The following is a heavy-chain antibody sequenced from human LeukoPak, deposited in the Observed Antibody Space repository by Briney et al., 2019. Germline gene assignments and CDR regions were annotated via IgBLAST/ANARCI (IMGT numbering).Heavy chain of an antibody. Sequence: ASVKVSCKASEYTFTGYYMHWVRQAPGQGLEWMGWINPNSGGTNYAQKFQGRVTMTRDTSISTAYMELSRLRSDDTAVYYCARDSGSGSYYFYYMDVWGKGTTVTVSS. D-gene: IGHD1-26*01. V-gene: IGHV1-2*02. CDR3: ARDSGSGSYYFYYMDV. CDR2: INPNSGGT. CDR1: EYTFTGYY. J-gene: IGHJ6*03.